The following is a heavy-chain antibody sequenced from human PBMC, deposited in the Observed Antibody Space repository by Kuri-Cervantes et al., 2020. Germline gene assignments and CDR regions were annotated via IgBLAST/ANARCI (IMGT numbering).Heavy chain of an antibody. CDR3: ARAGGIAALSGYFDY. CDR1: GFTLRNYG. Sequence: GESLKISCAASGFTLRNYGMHWVRQAPGKGLEWVAVIWYDGSNKYYADSVKGRFTISRDNSKNTLYLQMNGLRTEDSAVYYCARAGGIAALSGYFDYWGQGTLVTVSS. CDR2: IWYDGSNK. J-gene: IGHJ4*02. V-gene: IGHV3-33*08. D-gene: IGHD6-13*01.